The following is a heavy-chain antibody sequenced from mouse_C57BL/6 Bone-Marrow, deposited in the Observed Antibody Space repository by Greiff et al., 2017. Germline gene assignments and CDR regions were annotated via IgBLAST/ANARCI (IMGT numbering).Heavy chain of an antibody. Sequence: VQLQQPGAELVKPGASVKLSCKASGFTFTSYWITWVQQRPGQGLEWIGDICPGGGSTNYPERVKGQATLTGDTSSSTAYLQLSSLTSEDSAVYYGARYGNSFGSYGMDYWGQGTSVTVSS. J-gene: IGHJ4*01. V-gene: IGHV1-55*01. CDR3: ARYGNSFGSYGMDY. D-gene: IGHD1-1*01. CDR2: ICPGGGST. CDR1: GFTFTSYW.